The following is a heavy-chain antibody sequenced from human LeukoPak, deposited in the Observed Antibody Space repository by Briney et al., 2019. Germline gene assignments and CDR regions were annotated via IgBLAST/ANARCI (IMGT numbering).Heavy chain of an antibody. CDR2: IYHSGST. V-gene: IGHV4-38-2*02. CDR1: GYSISSGYY. CDR3: ARNYDILTGYYKGQYFDY. D-gene: IGHD3-9*01. Sequence: SETLSLSCTVSGYSISSGYYWGWIRQPPGTGLEWIGSIYHSGSTYYNPSLKSRVTISVDTSKNQFSLKLSSVTAADTAVYYCARNYDILTGYYKGQYFDYWGQGTLVTVSS. J-gene: IGHJ4*02.